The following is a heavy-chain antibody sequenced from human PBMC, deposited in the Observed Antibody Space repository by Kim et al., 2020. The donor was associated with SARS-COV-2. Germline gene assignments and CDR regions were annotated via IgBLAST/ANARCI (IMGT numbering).Heavy chain of an antibody. J-gene: IGHJ5*02. CDR3: ARAVAGRNWFDP. V-gene: IGHV6-1*01. CDR2: TYYRSKWSN. D-gene: IGHD6-19*01. CDR1: GDAVSSNSAA. Sequence: SQTLSLTCAISGDAVSSNSAAWNWIRQSPSRGLEWLGRTYYRSKWSNDYAVSVKSRITIDPGTSKNQFSLHLNSVTPEDTAVYYCARAVAGRNWFDPWGQGTLVTVSS.